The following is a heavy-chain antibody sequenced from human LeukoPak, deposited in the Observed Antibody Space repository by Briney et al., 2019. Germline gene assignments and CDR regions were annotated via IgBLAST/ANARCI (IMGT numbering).Heavy chain of an antibody. CDR1: GFTFSNAW. Sequence: GGSLRLSCAASGFTFSNAWMSWVRQAPGKGLEWVGRIKSKTDGGTTDYAAPVKGRFTISRDDSKNTLYLQMNSLKTEDTAVYYCTTATGDSYYYNYYGMDVWGQGTTVTVSS. CDR2: IKSKTDGGTT. CDR3: TTATGDSYYYNYYGMDV. J-gene: IGHJ6*02. D-gene: IGHD2-21*01. V-gene: IGHV3-15*01.